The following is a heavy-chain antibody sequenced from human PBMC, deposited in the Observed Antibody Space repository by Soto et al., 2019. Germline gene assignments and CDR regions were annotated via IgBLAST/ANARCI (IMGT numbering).Heavy chain of an antibody. CDR1: GFTFSRYA. J-gene: IGHJ3*02. CDR3: AKGGYDFNAFDI. Sequence: PGGSMRLSCAAAGFTFSRYAMSWVRQAPGKGLEWVSAISGSGGSTYYADSVKGRFTISRDNSKNTLYLQMNSLRAEDTAVYYCAKGGYDFNAFDIWGQGTMVTVSS. CDR2: ISGSGGST. V-gene: IGHV3-23*01. D-gene: IGHD5-12*01.